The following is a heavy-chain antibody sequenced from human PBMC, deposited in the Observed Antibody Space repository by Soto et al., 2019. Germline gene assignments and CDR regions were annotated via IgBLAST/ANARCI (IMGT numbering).Heavy chain of an antibody. V-gene: IGHV3-23*01. CDR2: ISGSGFKK. Sequence: GGSLRLSCAASGFIFGNFGMSWVRQAPGKRLEWISSISGSGFKKYYADSVKGRFTISRDNSKSTVYLELNNLSAEDTAVYHCAKNQGVELVPLATVDWFDPWGQGSVVTSPQ. J-gene: IGHJ5*02. CDR3: AKNQGVELVPLATVDWFDP. D-gene: IGHD1-26*01. CDR1: GFIFGNFG.